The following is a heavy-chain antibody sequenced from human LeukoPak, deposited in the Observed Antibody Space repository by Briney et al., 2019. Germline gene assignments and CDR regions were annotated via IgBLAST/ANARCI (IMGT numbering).Heavy chain of an antibody. J-gene: IGHJ3*02. D-gene: IGHD1-14*01. CDR2: ISYDGSNK. CDR1: GFTFSSYA. V-gene: IGHV3-30-3*01. Sequence: PGGSLRLSCAASGFTFSSYAMHWVRQAPGKGLEWVAVISYDGSNKYYADSVKGRFTISRDSSKNTLYLQMNSLRAEDTAVYYCSLHRRSGIDAFDIWGQGTMVTVSS. CDR3: SLHRRSGIDAFDI.